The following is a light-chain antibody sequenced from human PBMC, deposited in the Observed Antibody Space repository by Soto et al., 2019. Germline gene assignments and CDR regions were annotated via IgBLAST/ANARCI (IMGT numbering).Light chain of an antibody. J-gene: IGKJ1*01. CDR3: HQRQSWPRT. CDR1: QYINTR. CDR2: QTS. Sequence: IGLTQSPATMFFFHGDIATISTVASQYINTRLAWYQHRPGQAPRLLIYQTSIRAAGIPARFSASGTGTDFTLTISDVQPEDFAVYYCHQRQSWPRTFGQGTKVDIK. V-gene: IGKV3-11*01.